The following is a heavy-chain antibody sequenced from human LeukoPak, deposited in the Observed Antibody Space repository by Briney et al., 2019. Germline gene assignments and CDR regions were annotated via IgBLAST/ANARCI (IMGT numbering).Heavy chain of an antibody. CDR3: CADTVDPLAQIDK. Sequence: GESPRLSCAASRFSFSTSWMSWVRQAPGKGLEWVGRIKSKHDGETTEYAAPVKGRFTISRDDSESMVYLQMMSLKTEDTAVYYCCADTVDPLAQIDKWGQGALVTVSS. CDR2: IKSKHDGETT. D-gene: IGHD4-11*01. J-gene: IGHJ4*02. V-gene: IGHV3-15*01. CDR1: RFSFSTSW.